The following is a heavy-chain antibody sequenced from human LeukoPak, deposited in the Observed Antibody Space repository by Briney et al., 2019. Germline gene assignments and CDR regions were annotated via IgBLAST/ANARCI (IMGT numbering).Heavy chain of an antibody. Sequence: SETLSLTCTVSGGSISSYYWSWIRQPPGKGLEWIGYIYYSGSTNYNPSLKSRVTISVDTSKNQFSLKLSSVTAADTAVYYCARETYYYYMDVWGKGTTVTVSS. CDR1: GGSISSYY. CDR3: ARETYYYYMDV. CDR2: IYYSGST. J-gene: IGHJ6*03. V-gene: IGHV4-59*01.